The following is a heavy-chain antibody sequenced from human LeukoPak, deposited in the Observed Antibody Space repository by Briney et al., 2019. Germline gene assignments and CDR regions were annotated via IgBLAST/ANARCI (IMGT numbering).Heavy chain of an antibody. D-gene: IGHD6-19*01. Sequence: SLRLXXAASGFNXRDHWMDWVRQAPGKGLEWVGHIKTDGSGTYYLDSLRGRFSISRDNTNNALYLQMNSLRVEDTAVYYCVKNNGWFHLAQWGQGTLVTVSS. CDR3: VKNNGWFHLAQ. CDR2: IKTDGSGT. J-gene: IGHJ4*02. V-gene: IGHV3-7*03. CDR1: GFNXRDHW.